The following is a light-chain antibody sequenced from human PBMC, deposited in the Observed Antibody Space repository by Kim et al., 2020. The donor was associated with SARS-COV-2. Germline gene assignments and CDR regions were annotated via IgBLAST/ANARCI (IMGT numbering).Light chain of an antibody. Sequence: APGKTDRITCGGNNIGGKSLHWYQEKPGQAPVLVIYYNSDRPSGIPERFSGSNSGNTATLTISRVKAGDEADYYCQVWDSSSDHRVFGGGTQLTVL. CDR3: QVWDSSSDHRV. J-gene: IGLJ3*02. CDR1: NIGGKS. V-gene: IGLV3-21*04. CDR2: YNS.